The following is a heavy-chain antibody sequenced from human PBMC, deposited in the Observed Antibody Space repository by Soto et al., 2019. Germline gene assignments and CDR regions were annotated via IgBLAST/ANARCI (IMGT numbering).Heavy chain of an antibody. D-gene: IGHD6-6*01. CDR3: ARRARPDFYSMDV. V-gene: IGHV3-64*01. CDR2: ISSNGVGT. J-gene: IGHJ6*03. Sequence: EVQLAESGGGLAQPGGSLRLSCAASGFTLSGYAMDWVRQAPGKGLEYVSGISSNGVGTYYANSVQGRFTSSRDNSKNTVYLQMGSLRPEDMDVYYCARRARPDFYSMDVWGKGTTVTVSS. CDR1: GFTLSGYA.